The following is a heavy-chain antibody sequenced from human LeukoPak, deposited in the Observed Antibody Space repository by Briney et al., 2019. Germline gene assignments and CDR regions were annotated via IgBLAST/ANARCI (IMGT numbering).Heavy chain of an antibody. CDR3: ARDGHTSLDF. Sequence: GGSLRLSCVASGFIFTDHYMDWVRQAPGKGLEWVGRITSKRNSYTTGYAASVKGRFSISRDDSKNSLTLQMNSLKTEDTAVYYCARDGHTSLDFWGQGTLVTVSS. CDR1: GFIFTDHY. CDR2: ITSKRNSYTT. V-gene: IGHV3-72*01. D-gene: IGHD2-21*01. J-gene: IGHJ4*02.